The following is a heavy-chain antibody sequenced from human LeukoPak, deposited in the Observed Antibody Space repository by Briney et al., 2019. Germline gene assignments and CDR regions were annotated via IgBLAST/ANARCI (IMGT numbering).Heavy chain of an antibody. D-gene: IGHD2-15*01. CDR1: GGSFSGYY. CDR2: INRSGST. J-gene: IGHJ5*02. CDR3: ARGYSGGSFFDP. V-gene: IGHV4-34*01. Sequence: KPSETLSLTCAVYGGSFSGYYWSWIRQPPGKGLEWIGEINRSGSTNYNPSLKSRVTISVDTSKNQFSLKLSSVTAADTAVYYCARGYSGGSFFDPWGQGTLVTVSS.